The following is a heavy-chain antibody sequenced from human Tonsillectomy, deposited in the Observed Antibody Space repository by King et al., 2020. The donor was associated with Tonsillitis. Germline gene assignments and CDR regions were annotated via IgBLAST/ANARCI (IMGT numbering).Heavy chain of an antibody. CDR2: ISYDGSNK. CDR1: GFTFSSYG. V-gene: IGHV3-33*05. Sequence: VQLVESGGGVVQPGRSLRLSCAASGFTFSSYGMHWVRQAPGKGLEWVAVISYDGSNKYYVDSVKGRFTISRDNSKNTLYLQMNSLRAEDTAVYYCARELGGGSYDFCYDGMDVWGQGTTVTVSS. CDR3: ARELGGGSYDFCYDGMDV. J-gene: IGHJ6*02. D-gene: IGHD1-26*01.